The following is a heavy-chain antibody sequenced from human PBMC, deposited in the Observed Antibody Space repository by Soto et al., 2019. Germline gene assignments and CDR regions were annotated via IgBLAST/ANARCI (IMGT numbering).Heavy chain of an antibody. J-gene: IGHJ4*02. D-gene: IGHD6-13*01. Sequence: ASVKVSCKASGYTFTSYAMHWVRQAPGQRLEWMGWINAGNGNTKYSQKFQGRVTITRDTSASTAYMELSSLRSEDTAVYYCAHRSSWFGYFDYWAQGTLVTVSS. CDR2: INAGNGNT. CDR1: GYTFTSYA. CDR3: AHRSSWFGYFDY. V-gene: IGHV1-3*01.